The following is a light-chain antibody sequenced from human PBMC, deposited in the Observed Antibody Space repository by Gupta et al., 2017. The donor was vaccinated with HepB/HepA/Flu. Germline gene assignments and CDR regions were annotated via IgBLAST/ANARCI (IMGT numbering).Light chain of an antibody. CDR3: QQEGSSPRT. J-gene: IGKJ1*01. CDR1: QNVNSNF. Sequence: IVLTQSPGTLSLSPGERATLSCRASQNVNSNFLAWYQQKPGQAPRLLIYGVSSRATGIPDRFSGSGSGTDFTLTISGLEPEDFAVYYCQQEGSSPRTFGQGTKVEIK. V-gene: IGKV3-20*01. CDR2: GVS.